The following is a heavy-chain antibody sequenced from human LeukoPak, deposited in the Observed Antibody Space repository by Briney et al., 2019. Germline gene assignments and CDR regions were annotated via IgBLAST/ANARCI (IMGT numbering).Heavy chain of an antibody. CDR1: GYTFTGYY. D-gene: IGHD2-2*01. Sequence: ASVKVSCKASGYTFTGYYMHWVRQAPGQGLEWMGWINPNSGGTNYAQKFQGRVTMTRDTSISTAYMELSRLRSDDTAVYYCARDLDEYCSSTSCPAGYWGQGTLVTVSS. J-gene: IGHJ4*02. CDR2: INPNSGGT. CDR3: ARDLDEYCSSTSCPAGY. V-gene: IGHV1-2*02.